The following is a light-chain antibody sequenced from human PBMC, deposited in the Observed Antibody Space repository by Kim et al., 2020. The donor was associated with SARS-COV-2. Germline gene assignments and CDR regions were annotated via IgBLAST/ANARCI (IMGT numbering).Light chain of an antibody. Sequence: SYELTQPPSVSVAPGKTARITCGGNNIGSKSVHCYQQKPGQAPVLVIYYDSDRPSGIPERFSGSNSGNTATLTISRVEAGDEADYYCQVWDSSSEVFGGGTQLTVL. CDR2: YDS. J-gene: IGLJ3*02. CDR1: NIGSKS. CDR3: QVWDSSSEV. V-gene: IGLV3-21*04.